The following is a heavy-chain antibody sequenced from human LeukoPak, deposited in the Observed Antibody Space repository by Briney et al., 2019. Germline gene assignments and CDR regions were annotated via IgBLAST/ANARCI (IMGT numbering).Heavy chain of an antibody. Sequence: GGSLRLSCAASGFTVSSNYMSWVRQAPGKGLEWVSAISGSGGSTYYADSVKGRFTISRDNSKNTLYLQMNSLRAEDTAVYYCAKDNLGGYGDSSFEDWGQGTLVTVSS. D-gene: IGHD3-16*01. CDR1: GFTVSSNY. J-gene: IGHJ4*02. CDR3: AKDNLGGYGDSSFED. V-gene: IGHV3-23*01. CDR2: ISGSGGST.